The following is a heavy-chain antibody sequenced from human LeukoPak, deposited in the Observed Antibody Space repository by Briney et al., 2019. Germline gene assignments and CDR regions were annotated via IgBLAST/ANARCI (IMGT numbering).Heavy chain of an antibody. CDR3: ARGGSTGTNLNWVDP. CDR2: IYYSGST. V-gene: IGHV4-39*07. J-gene: IGHJ5*02. D-gene: IGHD1-1*01. Sequence: PSETLSLTCISGGSISSSSYYWGWIRQPPGKGLEWIGSIYYSGSTYYNPSLKSRVTISVDTSKNQFSLKLSSVTAADTAVYYCARGGSTGTNLNWVDPWGQGTLVTVSS. CDR1: GGSISSSSYY.